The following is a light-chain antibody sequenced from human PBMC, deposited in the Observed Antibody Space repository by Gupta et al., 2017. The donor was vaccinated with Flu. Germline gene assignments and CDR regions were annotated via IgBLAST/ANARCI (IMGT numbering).Light chain of an antibody. CDR1: NSNIGRNT. J-gene: IGLJ3*02. CDR2: NDN. V-gene: IGLV1-44*01. Sequence: QSLLTQPPSSSGTPGQRVTISCSGSNSNIGRNTLSWYQQLPGAAPKLIIQNDNQRPSGVPVRFSCAKACTSASLTISGLQSEEEGDFYCATGEDSRNGPVFGGGTRLTVL. CDR3: ATGEDSRNGPV.